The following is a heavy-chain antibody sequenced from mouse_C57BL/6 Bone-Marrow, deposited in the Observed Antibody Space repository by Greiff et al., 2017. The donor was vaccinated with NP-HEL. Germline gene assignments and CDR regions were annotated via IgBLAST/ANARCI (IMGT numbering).Heavy chain of an antibody. CDR2: ISYSGST. CDR1: GYSITSDY. J-gene: IGHJ4*01. V-gene: IGHV3-8*01. CDR3: ARSLITTVVAHYAMDY. D-gene: IGHD1-1*01. Sequence: DVKLQESGPGLAKPSQTLSLTCSVTGYSITSDYWNWIRKFPGNKLEYMGYISYSGSTYYNPSLKSRISITRDTSKNQYYLQLNSVTTEDTATYYCARSLITTVVAHYAMDYWGQGTSVTVSS.